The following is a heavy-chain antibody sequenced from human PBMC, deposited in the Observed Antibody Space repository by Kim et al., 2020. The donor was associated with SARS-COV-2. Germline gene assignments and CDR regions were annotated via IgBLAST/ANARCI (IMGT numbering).Heavy chain of an antibody. CDR2: VSGSGSTT. J-gene: IGHJ4*02. V-gene: IGHV3-23*01. CDR1: GFTFSSYD. CDR3: AQRGLPKNYFDY. D-gene: IGHD1-26*01. Sequence: GGSLRLSCAASGFTFSSYDMNWVRQAPGKGLEWVSTVSGSGSTTFYADSVKGRFAISRDNSRNTLYLQMNSLRAEDTAVYYWAQRGLPKNYFDYWGQGTL.